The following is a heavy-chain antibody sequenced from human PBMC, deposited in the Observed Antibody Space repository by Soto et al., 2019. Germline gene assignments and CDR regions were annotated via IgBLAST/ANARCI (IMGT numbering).Heavy chain of an antibody. CDR1: GFTLSSYS. CDR3: AKDSFNGNYVFYFDY. J-gene: IGHJ4*02. V-gene: IGHV3-23*01. D-gene: IGHD1-7*01. Sequence: GGALRLSCSAPGFTLSSYSMSLVRPAPGKGLEWVSAISGSGGSTYYADSVKGRFTISRDNSKNTLYLQMNSLRAEDTAVYYCAKDSFNGNYVFYFDYWGQGTLVTVSS. CDR2: ISGSGGST.